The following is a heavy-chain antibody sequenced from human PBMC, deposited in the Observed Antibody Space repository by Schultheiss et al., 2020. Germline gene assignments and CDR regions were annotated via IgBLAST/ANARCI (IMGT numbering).Heavy chain of an antibody. V-gene: IGHV4-31*11. D-gene: IGHD3-3*01. Sequence: SETLSLTCAVYGGSFSGYYWSWIRQHPGKGLEWIGYIYYSGSTYYNPSLKSRVTISVDTSKNQFSLKLSSVTAADTAVYYCARIGSYDFWSGYYMGWFDPWGQGTLVTVAS. J-gene: IGHJ5*02. CDR2: IYYSGST. CDR3: ARIGSYDFWSGYYMGWFDP. CDR1: GGSFSGYY.